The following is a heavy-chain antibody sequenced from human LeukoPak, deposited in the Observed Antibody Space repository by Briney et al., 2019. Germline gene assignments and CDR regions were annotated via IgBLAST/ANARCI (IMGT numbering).Heavy chain of an antibody. CDR3: ARGSGFDYYYMDV. D-gene: IGHD3-3*01. V-gene: IGHV1-46*01. CDR1: GYTFTSYG. CDR2: INPSGGST. J-gene: IGHJ6*03. Sequence: GASVKVSCKASGYTFTSYGISCVRQAPGQGLEWMGIINPSGGSTSYGQKFQGRVTMTRDTSTSTVYMELSSLRSEDTAVYYCARGSGFDYYYMDVWGKGTTVTVSS.